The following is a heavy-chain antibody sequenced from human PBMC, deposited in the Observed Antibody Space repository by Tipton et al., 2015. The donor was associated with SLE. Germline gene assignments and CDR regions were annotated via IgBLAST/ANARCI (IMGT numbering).Heavy chain of an antibody. CDR2: IWYDGSNK. D-gene: IGHD1-20*01. V-gene: IGHV3-33*08. CDR1: GFTFSSYS. J-gene: IGHJ4*01. Sequence: RSLRLSCAASGFTFSSYSMNWVRQAPGKGLEGVAVIWYDGSNKYYADSVKGRFTISRDNSKNTVYLQMNSLRAEDTAVYYCASPGITGTVDYWGHGTLVTVSS. CDR3: ASPGITGTVDY.